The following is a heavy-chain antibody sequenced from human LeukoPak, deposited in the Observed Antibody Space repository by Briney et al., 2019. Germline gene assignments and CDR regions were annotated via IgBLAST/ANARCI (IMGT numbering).Heavy chain of an antibody. CDR3: ARDKGRYWELLVY. CDR2: IRYDGSNK. J-gene: IGHJ4*02. D-gene: IGHD1-26*01. V-gene: IGHV3-30*02. Sequence: GGSLRLSCAASGFTFSSYGMHWVRQAPGKGLEWVAFIRYDGSNKYYADSVKGRFTISRDNSKNTLYLQMNSLRAEDTAVYYCARDKGRYWELLVYWGQGTLVTVSS. CDR1: GFTFSSYG.